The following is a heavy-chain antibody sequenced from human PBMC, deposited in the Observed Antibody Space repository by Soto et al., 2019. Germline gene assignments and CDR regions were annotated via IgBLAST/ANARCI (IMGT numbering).Heavy chain of an antibody. CDR3: ARGGYYDSGRGDLGDY. Sequence: QVQLVQSGAEVKKPGASVKVSCKASGYTFTSYDINWVGQATGQGLEWMGWMNPNSGNTGYAQKFQGRVTMTRNTSISTAYMELSSLRSEDTAVYYCARGGYYDSGRGDLGDYWGQGTLVTVSS. J-gene: IGHJ4*02. CDR1: GYTFTSYD. D-gene: IGHD3-22*01. V-gene: IGHV1-8*01. CDR2: MNPNSGNT.